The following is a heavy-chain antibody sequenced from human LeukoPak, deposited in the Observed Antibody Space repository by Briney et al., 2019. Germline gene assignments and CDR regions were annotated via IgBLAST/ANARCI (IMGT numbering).Heavy chain of an antibody. Sequence: GGSLRLSCAASGLTFSSYEMNWVRQAPGKGLEWVAFIRYDGSNKYYADSVKGRFTISRDNSKNTLYLQMNSLRAEDTAVYYCANGRVYDYWGQGTLVTVSS. CDR2: IRYDGSNK. CDR3: ANGRVYDY. CDR1: GLTFSSYE. J-gene: IGHJ4*02. D-gene: IGHD2-8*01. V-gene: IGHV3-30*02.